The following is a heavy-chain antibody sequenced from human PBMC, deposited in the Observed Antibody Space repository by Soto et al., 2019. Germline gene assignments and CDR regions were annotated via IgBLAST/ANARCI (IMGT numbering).Heavy chain of an antibody. J-gene: IGHJ1*01. CDR3: ADNFLGYCSGGSCPRYFQH. CDR2: ISGSGGST. D-gene: IGHD2-15*01. V-gene: IGHV3-23*01. Sequence: GGSLRLSCAASGFTFSSYAMSWVRQAPGKGLEWVSAISGSGGSTYYADSVKGRFTISRDNSKNTLYLQMNSLRAEDTAVYYCADNFLGYCSGGSCPRYFQHWGQGTLVTVSS. CDR1: GFTFSSYA.